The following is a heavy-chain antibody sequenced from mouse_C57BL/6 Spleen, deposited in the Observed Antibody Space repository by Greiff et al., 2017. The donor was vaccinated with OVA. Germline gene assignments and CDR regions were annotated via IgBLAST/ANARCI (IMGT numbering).Heavy chain of an antibody. CDR1: GYSITSGYD. CDR3: ARGDYYGSSDWYFDV. Sequence: ESGPGMVKPSQSLSLTCTVTGYSITSGYDWHWIRHFPGNKLEWMGYISYSGSTNYNPSLKSRISITHDTSKNHFFLKLNSVTTEDTATYYCARGDYYGSSDWYFDVWGTGTTVTVSS. J-gene: IGHJ1*03. V-gene: IGHV3-1*01. D-gene: IGHD1-1*01. CDR2: ISYSGST.